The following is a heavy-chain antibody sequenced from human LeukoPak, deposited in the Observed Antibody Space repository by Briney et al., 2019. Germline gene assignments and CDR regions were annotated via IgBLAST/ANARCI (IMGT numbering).Heavy chain of an antibody. D-gene: IGHD5-24*01. J-gene: IGHJ6*02. CDR3: ARDLGNGYNGPVQPAYYYGMDV. CDR2: ISSSSSYI. V-gene: IGHV3-21*01. CDR1: GFTFSSYS. Sequence: GGSLRLSCAASGFTFSSYSMNWVRQAPGKGLEWVSSISSSSSYIYYADSVKGRFTISRDNAKNSLYLQMNSLRAEDTAVYYCARDLGNGYNGPVQPAYYYGMDVWGQGTTVTVSS.